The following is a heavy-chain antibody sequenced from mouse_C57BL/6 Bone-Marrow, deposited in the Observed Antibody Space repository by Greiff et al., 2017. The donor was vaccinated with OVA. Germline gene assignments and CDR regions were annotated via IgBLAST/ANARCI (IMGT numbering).Heavy chain of an antibody. V-gene: IGHV1-4*01. CDR2: INPSSGYT. CDR3: AKEANCDDWDFDV. CDR1: GYTFTSYT. D-gene: IGHD4-1*01. Sequence: SGAELARPGASVKMSCKASGYTFTSYTMHWVKQRPGQGLEWIGYINPSSGYTTYNEKFKDKATLTVDKYSSTAYMQLSSLTSEDSAGYYMAKEANCDDWDFDVWGTETTVTVSS. J-gene: IGHJ1*03.